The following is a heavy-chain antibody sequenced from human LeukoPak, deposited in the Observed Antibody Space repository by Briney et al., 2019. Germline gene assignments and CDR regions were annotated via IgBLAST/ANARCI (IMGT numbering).Heavy chain of an antibody. V-gene: IGHV4-39*01. Sequence: SETLSLTCTVSGGSISSSSYYWGWIRQPPGKGLEGIGSIYYSGSTYYNPSLKSPVTISVYTSKNQFSLKLSSVTAADTAVYYCARHVSAIVVVVAAPDAFDIWGQGTMVTVSS. D-gene: IGHD2-15*01. J-gene: IGHJ3*02. CDR3: ARHVSAIVVVVAAPDAFDI. CDR1: GGSISSSSYY. CDR2: IYYSGST.